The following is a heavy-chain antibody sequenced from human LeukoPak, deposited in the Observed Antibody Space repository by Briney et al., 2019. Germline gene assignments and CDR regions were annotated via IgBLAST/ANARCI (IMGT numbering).Heavy chain of an antibody. Sequence: GGSLRLSCAASGFTFSSYWMHWVRQAPGKGLVWVSRINSDGSSTGYADSVKGRFTISRDNAKNTLYLQMNSLRAEDTAVYYCARVPPPSSTSFTFDYWGQGTLVTVSS. CDR1: GFTFSSYW. D-gene: IGHD2-2*01. CDR2: INSDGSST. V-gene: IGHV3-74*01. CDR3: ARVPPPSSTSFTFDY. J-gene: IGHJ4*02.